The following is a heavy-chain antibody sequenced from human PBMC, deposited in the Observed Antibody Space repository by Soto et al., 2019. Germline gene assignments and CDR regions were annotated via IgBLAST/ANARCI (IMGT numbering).Heavy chain of an antibody. Sequence: SETLSLTCTVSGGSIASGGYYWTWIRQHPGKGLEWIGYIYYSGSTHYNPSLKSRVTISVDPSKNQFSLKLTSVTAADTAVYYWARDSDGSYYYYGIDVWGQGTTVTLPS. CDR1: GGSIASGGYY. V-gene: IGHV4-31*03. D-gene: IGHD3-10*01. CDR3: ARDSDGSYYYYGIDV. CDR2: IYYSGST. J-gene: IGHJ6*02.